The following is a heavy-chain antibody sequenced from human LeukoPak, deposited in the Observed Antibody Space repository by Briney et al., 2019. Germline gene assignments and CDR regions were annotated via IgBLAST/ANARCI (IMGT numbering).Heavy chain of an antibody. Sequence: SETLSLTCAVYGGSFSGYYWSWIRQPPGKGLEWIGEINHSGSTNYNPSLKSRVTISVDTSKNQFSLKLSSVTAADTAVYYCARGGYAAMPPFWYFDLWGRGTLVTVSP. V-gene: IGHV4-34*01. CDR1: GGSFSGYY. CDR2: INHSGST. J-gene: IGHJ2*01. D-gene: IGHD2-2*01. CDR3: ARGGYAAMPPFWYFDL.